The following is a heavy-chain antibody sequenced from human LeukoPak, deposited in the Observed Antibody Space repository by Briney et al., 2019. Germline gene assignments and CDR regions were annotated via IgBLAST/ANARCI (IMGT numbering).Heavy chain of an antibody. V-gene: IGHV4-34*01. CDR3: ARDVSGDSSGYYNWFDP. J-gene: IGHJ5*02. Sequence: ASETLSLTCAVYGGSFSGYYWSWIRQPPGKGLEWIGEINHSGSTNYNPSLKSRVTISVDTSKNQFSLKLSSVTAADTAVYYCARDVSGDSSGYYNWFDPWGQGTLVTVSS. CDR1: GGSFSGYY. CDR2: INHSGST. D-gene: IGHD3-22*01.